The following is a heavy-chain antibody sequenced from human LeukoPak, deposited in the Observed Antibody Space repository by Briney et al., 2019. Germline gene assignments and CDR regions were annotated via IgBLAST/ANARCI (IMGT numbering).Heavy chain of an antibody. V-gene: IGHV3-23*01. CDR2: ISSSGGSA. J-gene: IGHJ4*02. CDR1: GFTFSSYA. CDR3: AKWPEGAMDYFDY. D-gene: IGHD3-16*01. Sequence: GGSLRLSCAASGFTFSSYAMSWVRQAPGKGLEWVSVISSSGGSAYYTDSVKGRFTISRDNSKNTLYLEMSSLRVEDTAIYYCAKWPEGAMDYFDYWGQGTLVTVSS.